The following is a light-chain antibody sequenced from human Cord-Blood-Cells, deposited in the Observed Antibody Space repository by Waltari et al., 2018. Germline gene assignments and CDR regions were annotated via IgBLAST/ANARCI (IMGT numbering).Light chain of an antibody. V-gene: IGLV3-25*03. CDR1: ALPKQY. J-gene: IGLJ2*01. CDR2: KDS. CDR3: QSADSSGTYVV. Sequence: SYELTQPPSVCVSPGQTARITCSGDALPKQYAYWYQQKPGQAPVLVIYKDSERPSGIPERFSGSSSGTTVTLTISGVQAEDEADYYCQSADSSGTYVVFGGGTKLTVL.